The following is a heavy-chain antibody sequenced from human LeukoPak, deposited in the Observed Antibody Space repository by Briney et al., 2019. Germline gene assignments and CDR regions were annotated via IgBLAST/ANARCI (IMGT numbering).Heavy chain of an antibody. CDR2: ISGSGGST. V-gene: IGHV3-23*01. CDR3: AKRQGIYYDILTGYNDYFDY. CDR1: GFTFSSYG. D-gene: IGHD3-9*01. Sequence: GGSLRLSCAASGFTFSSYGMSWVRQAPGKGLEWVSAISGSGGSTYYADSVKGRFTISRDNSKNTLYLQMNSLRAEDTAAYYCAKRQGIYYDILTGYNDYFDYWGQGTLVTVSS. J-gene: IGHJ4*02.